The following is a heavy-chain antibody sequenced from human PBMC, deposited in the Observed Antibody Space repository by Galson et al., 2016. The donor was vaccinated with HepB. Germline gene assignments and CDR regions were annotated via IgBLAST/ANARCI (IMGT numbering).Heavy chain of an antibody. Sequence: SVKVSCKASGYTFTGFYMHWVRQAPGQGLEWMGWINPNSGGTHSAQKFQGRVSLTRDTSISTAYLELNRLRSDDTAGYYCAREYLSGTETEFFQHWGQGTLVTVSS. J-gene: IGHJ1*01. D-gene: IGHD6-13*01. CDR2: INPNSGGT. CDR1: GYTFTGFY. CDR3: AREYLSGTETEFFQH. V-gene: IGHV1-2*02.